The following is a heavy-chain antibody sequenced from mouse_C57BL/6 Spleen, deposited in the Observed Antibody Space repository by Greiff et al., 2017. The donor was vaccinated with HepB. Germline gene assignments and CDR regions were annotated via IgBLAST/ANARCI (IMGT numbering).Heavy chain of an antibody. V-gene: IGHV1-15*01. CDR2: IDPETGGT. CDR1: GYTFTDYE. Sequence: QVQLKQSGAELVRPGASVTLSCKASGYTFTDYEMHWVKQTPVHGLEWIGAIDPETGGTAYNQKFKGKAILTADKSSSTAYMELRSLTSEDSAVYYCIYDYGNWGQGTTLTVSS. D-gene: IGHD2-4*01. CDR3: IYDYGN. J-gene: IGHJ2*01.